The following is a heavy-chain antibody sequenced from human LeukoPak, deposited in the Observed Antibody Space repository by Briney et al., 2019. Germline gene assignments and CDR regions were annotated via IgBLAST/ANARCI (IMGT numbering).Heavy chain of an antibody. CDR1: GGSISSGDYY. Sequence: SETLSLTCTVSGGSISSGDYYWSWIRQPPGKGLEWIGYIYYSGSTYYNPSLKSRVTISVDTSKNQFSLKLSSVTAADTAVYYCARDGGYYYGSGSHYWGQGTLVTVSS. CDR3: ARDGGYYYGSGSHY. J-gene: IGHJ4*02. V-gene: IGHV4-30-4*01. CDR2: IYYSGST. D-gene: IGHD3-10*01.